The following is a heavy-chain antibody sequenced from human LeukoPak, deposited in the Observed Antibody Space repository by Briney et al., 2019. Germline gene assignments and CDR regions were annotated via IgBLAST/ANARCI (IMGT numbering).Heavy chain of an antibody. Sequence: SETLSLTCTVSGGSISSYYWSSIRQPPGKGLEWVGYIYYSGSTNYNPSLKSRVTISVDTSKNQFSLKLSSVTAADTAVYYCARAYSSSSWCFDYWGQGTLVTVSS. CDR2: IYYSGST. D-gene: IGHD6-6*01. CDR3: ARAYSSSSWCFDY. J-gene: IGHJ4*02. V-gene: IGHV4-59*01. CDR1: GGSISSYY.